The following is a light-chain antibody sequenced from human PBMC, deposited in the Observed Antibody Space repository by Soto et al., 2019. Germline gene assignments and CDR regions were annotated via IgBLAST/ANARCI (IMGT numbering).Light chain of an antibody. J-gene: IGLJ3*02. CDR1: SANIWAGYY. CDR3: QSYDRSLSGWV. CDR2: GNS. V-gene: IGLV1-40*01. Sequence: QAVVTQPPSVSGAPGQRVTISCTGSSANIWAGYYVHLYQQLPGTAPKLLIYGNSNRPSGVPDRFSGSKSGTSASLAITGLQAEDEDDYYCQSYDRSLSGWVFGGGTKLTVL.